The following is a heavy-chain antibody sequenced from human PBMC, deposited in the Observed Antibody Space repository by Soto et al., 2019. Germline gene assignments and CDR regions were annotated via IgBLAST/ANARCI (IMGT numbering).Heavy chain of an antibody. CDR2: ILYTGNT. D-gene: IGHD3-10*01. V-gene: IGHV4-59*02. CDR1: GASVSSYY. Sequence: SETLSLTCTVSGASVSSYYWSWIRQPPGKGLEWLGYILYTGNTNYNPSLKSRVTMSVDTSKNQVSLKLSAVTAADTAVYFCARAAYGSGSYYAPYYYYAMDXWGQGTTVTVS. J-gene: IGHJ6*02. CDR3: ARAAYGSGSYYAPYYYYAMDX.